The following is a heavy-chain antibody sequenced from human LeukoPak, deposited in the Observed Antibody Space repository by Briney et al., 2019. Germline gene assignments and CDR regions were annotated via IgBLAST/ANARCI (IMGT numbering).Heavy chain of an antibody. CDR3: ARDPYNGYYGDDYYYYMDV. D-gene: IGHD4-17*01. Sequence: PGGSLRLSCAASGFSVSNNQMSWVRQAPGKGLEWVSVIYSGGSTFYPDSVKGRFTISRDNAKNSLSLQMNSLRAEDTAVYYCARDPYNGYYGDDYYYYMDVWGKGTTVTISS. V-gene: IGHV3-53*01. CDR2: IYSGGST. J-gene: IGHJ6*03. CDR1: GFSVSNNQ.